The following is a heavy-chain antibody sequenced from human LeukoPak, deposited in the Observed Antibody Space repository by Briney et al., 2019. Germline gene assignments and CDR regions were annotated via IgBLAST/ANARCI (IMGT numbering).Heavy chain of an antibody. CDR1: GVTFSSDE. Sequence: PGGSLRLSCAASGVTFSSDEMNWVRQAPGKGRGWGSYISSSGSTIYYADSVKGRFTISRDNAKNSLYLQMNSLRAGDTAVYYCAREGDSSGYYTPDYWGQGTLVTVSS. CDR2: ISSSGSTI. D-gene: IGHD3-22*01. J-gene: IGHJ4*02. V-gene: IGHV3-48*03. CDR3: AREGDSSGYYTPDY.